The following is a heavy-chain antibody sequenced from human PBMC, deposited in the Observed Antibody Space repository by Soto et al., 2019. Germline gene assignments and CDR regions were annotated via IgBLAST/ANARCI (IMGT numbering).Heavy chain of an antibody. J-gene: IGHJ5*02. Sequence: PGGSLRLSCAASGFTFSSYSMNWVRQAPGKGLEWVSSIGTISTYIYYADSVKGRFTISRDNAKNSLYLQMNSLRAEDTAAYYCASPGWFDPWGQGTLVTVSS. CDR2: IGTISTYI. CDR1: GFTFSSYS. CDR3: ASPGWFDP. V-gene: IGHV3-21*01.